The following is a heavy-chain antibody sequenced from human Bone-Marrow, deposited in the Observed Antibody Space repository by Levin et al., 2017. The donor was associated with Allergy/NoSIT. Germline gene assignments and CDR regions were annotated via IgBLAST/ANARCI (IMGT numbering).Heavy chain of an antibody. CDR1: GFTFSDYS. D-gene: IGHD2/OR15-2a*01. CDR2: ISGDSSDL. V-gene: IGHV3-21*01. CDR3: VRGIIGDVRVAHKEAFDV. Sequence: ASVKVSCIVSGFTFSDYSIYWVRQAPGKGREWISSISGDSSDLYYADSVKGRFTISRDNAKNSLNLQVSSLRAEDTAVYHCVRGIIGDVRVAHKEAFDVWGQGTMVTVSS. J-gene: IGHJ3*01.